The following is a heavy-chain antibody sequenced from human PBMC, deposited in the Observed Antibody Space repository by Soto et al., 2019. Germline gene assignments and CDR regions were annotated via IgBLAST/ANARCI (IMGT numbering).Heavy chain of an antibody. CDR2: ISNSSSYI. CDR1: TFSSYS. Sequence: TFSSYSMNWVRQAPGKGLEWVSSISNSSSYIYYADSVKGRFTISRDNAKNSLYLQMNSLRAEDTAVYYCARDRREYYYDSSGYSPAPFDYWGQGTLVTVSS. J-gene: IGHJ4*02. V-gene: IGHV3-21*06. D-gene: IGHD3-22*01. CDR3: ARDRREYYYDSSGYSPAPFDY.